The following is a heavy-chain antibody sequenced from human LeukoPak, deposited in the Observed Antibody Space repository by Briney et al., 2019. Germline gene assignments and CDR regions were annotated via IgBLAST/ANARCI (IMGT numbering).Heavy chain of an antibody. J-gene: IGHJ4*02. V-gene: IGHV4-34*01. CDR3: ATRPPIAVAGAFDY. D-gene: IGHD6-19*01. CDR2: INHSGST. CDR1: GGSFSGFY. Sequence: SETLSLTCSVYGGSFSGFYWNWIRQPPGKGLEWIGEINHSGSTNYNPSLKSRVTISVDTSKNQFSLKLSSVTAADTAVYYCATRPPIAVAGAFDYWGQGALVTVSS.